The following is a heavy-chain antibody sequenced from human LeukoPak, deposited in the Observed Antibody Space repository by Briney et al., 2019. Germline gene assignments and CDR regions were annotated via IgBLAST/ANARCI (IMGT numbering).Heavy chain of an antibody. CDR2: IWYDGSNI. D-gene: IGHD3-10*01. Sequence: GGSLRLSCAASGFMFSDYGMHWVRQAPGKGLEWVAAIWYDGSNIFYADSVKGRFTISRDNSKNALYLQMNSLRAEDTADYYCAQEADRGEALYYYYMDVWGNGTTVTVSS. V-gene: IGHV3-33*06. CDR1: GFMFSDYG. J-gene: IGHJ6*03. CDR3: AQEADRGEALYYYYMDV.